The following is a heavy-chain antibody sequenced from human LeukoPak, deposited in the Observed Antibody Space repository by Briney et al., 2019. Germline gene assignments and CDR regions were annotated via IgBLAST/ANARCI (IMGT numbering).Heavy chain of an antibody. Sequence: GGSLRLSCAASGFTFSSYAMSWVRQAPGKGLEWVSGISGSGGSAFYPDSAKGRFTISRDNSKNTLYLQMNSLRAEDTAVYYCAKQLERRFDPWGQGTLVTVSS. CDR2: ISGSGGSA. CDR3: AKQLERRFDP. V-gene: IGHV3-23*01. CDR1: GFTFSSYA. D-gene: IGHD1-1*01. J-gene: IGHJ5*02.